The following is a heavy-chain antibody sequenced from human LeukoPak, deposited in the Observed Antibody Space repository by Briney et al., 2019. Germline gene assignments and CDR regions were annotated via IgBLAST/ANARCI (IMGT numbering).Heavy chain of an antibody. D-gene: IGHD3-16*01. Sequence: APVKVSCKVSGYTFTDYYMHWVQQAPGKGLEWMGLVDPEDGETIYAEKFQGRVTITADTSTDTAYMELSSLRSEDTAVYYCATYYDYVWGTSKPAFDIWGQGTMVTVSS. CDR3: ATYYDYVWGTSKPAFDI. CDR1: GYTFTDYY. J-gene: IGHJ3*02. CDR2: VDPEDGET. V-gene: IGHV1-69-2*01.